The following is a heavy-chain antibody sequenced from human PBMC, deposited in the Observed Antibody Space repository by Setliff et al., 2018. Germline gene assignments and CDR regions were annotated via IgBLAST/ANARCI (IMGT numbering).Heavy chain of an antibody. CDR3: ARERQGGFLEWSPFDS. Sequence: SETLSLTCTVSGDSLSSGSYFWTWIRQPAGKGLEWIGRVYKSGTTNYSPALKSRVTLSIDTSSNEFSLNLRSVTAADTAIYYCARERQGGFLEWSPFDSWGQGILVTVSS. D-gene: IGHD3-3*01. CDR1: GDSLSSGSYF. CDR2: VYKSGTT. V-gene: IGHV4-61*02. J-gene: IGHJ4*02.